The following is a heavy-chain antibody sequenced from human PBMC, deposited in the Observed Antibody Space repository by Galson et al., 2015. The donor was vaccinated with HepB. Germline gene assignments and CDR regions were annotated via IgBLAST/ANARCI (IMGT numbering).Heavy chain of an antibody. J-gene: IGHJ5*02. CDR1: GFDFDDSA. CDR2: ISWNRLTL. CDR3: SKDITGATSRPGLLDP. V-gene: IGHV3-9*01. D-gene: IGHD4/OR15-4a*01. Sequence: SLRLSCAANGFDFDDSARHWVRLAPGTGLEWVSGISWNRLTLGYADSVKGRFTISRDNAKDYLYLQMNGLRPEDTALYYCSKDITGATSRPGLLDPWGQGTLVTVSS.